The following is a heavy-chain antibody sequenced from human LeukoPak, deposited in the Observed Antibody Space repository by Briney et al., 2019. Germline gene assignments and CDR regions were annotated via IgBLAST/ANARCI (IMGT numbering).Heavy chain of an antibody. Sequence: ASVKVSCKASGYGFSIYYMHWVRQAPGQGLEWMGIINPSGGSTSYAQKFQGRVTMTRDTSTSTVYMELSSLRSEDTAVYYCARYMVRGVALTHPHPDNWFDPWGQGTLVTVSS. CDR2: INPSGGST. J-gene: IGHJ5*02. V-gene: IGHV1-46*01. CDR1: GYGFSIYY. D-gene: IGHD3-10*01. CDR3: ARYMVRGVALTHPHPDNWFDP.